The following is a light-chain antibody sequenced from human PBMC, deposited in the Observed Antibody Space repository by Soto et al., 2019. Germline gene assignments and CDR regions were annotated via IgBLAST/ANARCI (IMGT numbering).Light chain of an antibody. CDR1: QGIRSA. CDR2: DAS. J-gene: IGKJ4*01. Sequence: AIQLTQSPSSLPASVGDRVIITCRASQGIRSALAWYQQKPGKAPKLLIYDASSLQSGVPSRFSGSGSWTDFTLTISSLQPEDFATYYCQHFNSYPLTFGGGTKVEIK. V-gene: IGKV1-13*02. CDR3: QHFNSYPLT.